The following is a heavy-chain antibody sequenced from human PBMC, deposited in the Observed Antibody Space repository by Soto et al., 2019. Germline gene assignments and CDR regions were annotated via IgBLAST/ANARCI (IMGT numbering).Heavy chain of an antibody. D-gene: IGHD2-2*01. Sequence: ASVKVSCKASGYTFTSYGISWVRQAPGQGLEWMGWISAYNGNTNYAQKLQGRVTMTTGTSTSTAYMELRSLRSDDTAVYFCARVECSSASCYSKLDYWGQGTLFTVSS. V-gene: IGHV1-18*01. CDR1: GYTFTSYG. J-gene: IGHJ4*02. CDR3: ARVECSSASCYSKLDY. CDR2: ISAYNGNT.